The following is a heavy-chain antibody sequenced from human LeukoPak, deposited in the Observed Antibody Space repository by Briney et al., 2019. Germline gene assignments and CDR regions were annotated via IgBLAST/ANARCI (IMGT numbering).Heavy chain of an antibody. CDR2: INHSGST. V-gene: IGHV4-34*01. J-gene: IGHJ4*02. CDR3: AREEVVPAAMGFDY. Sequence: SETLSLTCAVYGGSFSGYYWSWIRQPPGKGLEWIGEINHSGSTNYNPSLKSRVTISVHTSKNQFSLKLSSVTAADTAVYYCAREEVVPAAMGFDYWGQGTLVTVSS. D-gene: IGHD2-2*01. CDR1: GGSFSGYY.